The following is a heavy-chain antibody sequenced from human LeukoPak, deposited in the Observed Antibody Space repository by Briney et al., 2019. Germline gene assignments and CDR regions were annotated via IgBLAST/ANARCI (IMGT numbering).Heavy chain of an antibody. CDR3: AKDRSSYGSGSEIEA. V-gene: IGHV3-74*01. CDR2: INSDGSST. D-gene: IGHD3-10*01. Sequence: GGSLRLSCAASGFTFSSYWMHWVRQAPGKGLVWVSRINSDGSSTSYADSVKGRFTISRDNAKNTLYLQMNSLRAEDTAVYYCAKDRSSYGSGSEIEAWGQGTLVTVSS. J-gene: IGHJ5*02. CDR1: GFTFSSYW.